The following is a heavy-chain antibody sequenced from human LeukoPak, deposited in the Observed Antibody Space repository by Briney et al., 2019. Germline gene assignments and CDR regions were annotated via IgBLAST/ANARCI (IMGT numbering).Heavy chain of an antibody. CDR3: AKDPNGDYVGAFDS. J-gene: IGHJ3*01. D-gene: IGHD4-17*01. Sequence: GGSLRLSCAASGLTFSNYAMTWVRQAPGKGLEWISSITGRGGTSYTDSVKGRFTVYRDNSKNTLYLQMNSLRVGDTALYYCAKDPNGDYVGAFDSWGQGTMVTVSS. V-gene: IGHV3-23*01. CDR1: GLTFSNYA. CDR2: ITGRGGT.